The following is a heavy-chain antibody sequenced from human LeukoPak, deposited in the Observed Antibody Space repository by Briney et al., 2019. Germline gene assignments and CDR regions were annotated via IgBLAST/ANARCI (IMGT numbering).Heavy chain of an antibody. Sequence: PGGSLRLSCAASGFTFSSYAMSWVRQAPGKGLEWVSAISGSGGSTYYADSVKGRFTISRDNSKNTLYLQMNSLRAEDTAVYYCARGATYYYDSSGNPAFDIWGRGAMVTVSS. CDR1: GFTFSSYA. D-gene: IGHD3-22*01. CDR2: ISGSGGST. CDR3: ARGATYYYDSSGNPAFDI. V-gene: IGHV3-23*01. J-gene: IGHJ3*02.